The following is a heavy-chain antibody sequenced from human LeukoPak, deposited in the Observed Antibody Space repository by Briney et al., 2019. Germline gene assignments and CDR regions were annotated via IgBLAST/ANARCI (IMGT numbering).Heavy chain of an antibody. J-gene: IGHJ5*02. V-gene: IGHV4-4*07. CDR1: GGSISSYY. D-gene: IGHD6-19*01. CDR3: ARESVSAWYVGYWFDP. CDR2: IYTSGST. Sequence: SETLSLTCTVSGGSISSYYWSWIRQPAGKGLERIGRIYTSGSTNYSPSLKSRVTMSVDTSKNQFSLNLSSVTAADTAVYYCARESVSAWYVGYWFDPSGQGTLVTVFS.